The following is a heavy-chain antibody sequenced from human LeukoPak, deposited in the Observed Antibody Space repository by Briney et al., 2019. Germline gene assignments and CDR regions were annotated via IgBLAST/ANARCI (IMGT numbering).Heavy chain of an antibody. D-gene: IGHD1-26*01. CDR3: ARGQSWAFDF. CDR2: IKPDGSEK. V-gene: IGHV3-7*05. Sequence: GGSLRLSCAVSGFTFSTYWMSWVRQAPGKGLQWVVNIKPDGSEKYYVDSVKGRFTISRDNAKNSVDLQMNSLRVEDTAVYYCARGQSWAFDFWGQGTLVTVSS. CDR1: GFTFSTYW. J-gene: IGHJ4*02.